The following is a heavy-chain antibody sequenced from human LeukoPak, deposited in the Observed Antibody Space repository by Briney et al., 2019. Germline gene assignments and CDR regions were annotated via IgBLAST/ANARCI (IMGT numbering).Heavy chain of an antibody. V-gene: IGHV3-33*01. CDR1: GFTFSSYG. J-gene: IGHJ6*02. D-gene: IGHD1-26*01. Sequence: GRSLRLSCEASGFTFSSYGMHWVRQAPGKGLEWVAVIWYDGSNKYYADSVKGRFTISRDNSKNTLYLQMNSLRAEDTAVYYCARGQWERGMDVWGQGTTVTVSS. CDR3: ARGQWERGMDV. CDR2: IWYDGSNK.